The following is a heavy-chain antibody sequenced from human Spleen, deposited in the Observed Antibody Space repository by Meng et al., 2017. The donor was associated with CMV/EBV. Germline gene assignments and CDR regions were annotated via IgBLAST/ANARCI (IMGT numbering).Heavy chain of an antibody. CDR3: AREYDTGGNYGMDV. V-gene: IGHV1-18*01. D-gene: IGHD3-22*01. J-gene: IGHJ6*02. Sequence: ASVKVSCKASGYTFTTDVITWVRQAPGQGLEWLGWISTYNGNTKYAQKLQGRVTLTTDTSTSTAYMELRSLRSDDTAIYYCAREYDTGGNYGMDVWGQGTTVTVSS. CDR1: GYTFTTDV. CDR2: ISTYNGNT.